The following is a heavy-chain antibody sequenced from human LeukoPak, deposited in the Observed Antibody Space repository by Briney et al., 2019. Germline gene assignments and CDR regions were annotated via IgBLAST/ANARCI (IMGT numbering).Heavy chain of an antibody. CDR2: INHSGST. CDR1: GGSFSGYY. CDR3: ARSLLYARRFDY. Sequence: SETLSLTCAVYGGSFSGYYWSWIRQPPGKGLEWIGEINHSGSTNYNPSLKSRVTISVDTSKNQFSLKLSSVTAADTAVYYCARSLLYARRFDYWGQGTLVTVSS. J-gene: IGHJ4*02. V-gene: IGHV4-34*01. D-gene: IGHD2-15*01.